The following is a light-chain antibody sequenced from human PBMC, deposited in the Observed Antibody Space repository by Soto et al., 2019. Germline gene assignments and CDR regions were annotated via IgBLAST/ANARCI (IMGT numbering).Light chain of an antibody. CDR1: QSVSSRY. J-gene: IGKJ2*01. CDR2: GAS. V-gene: IGKV3-20*01. CDR3: QQYGSSPPFT. Sequence: EIVLRQSPGTLSLSPGERATLSCRASQSVSSRYLAWYQQKPGQAPRLLMYGASNRATGIPDRFSGSGSGTDFTLSISRLEPEDFAVYFCQQYGSSPPFTFGQGTKVEIK.